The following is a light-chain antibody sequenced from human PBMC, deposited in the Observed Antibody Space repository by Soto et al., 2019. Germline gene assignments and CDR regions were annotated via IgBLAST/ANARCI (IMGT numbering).Light chain of an antibody. J-gene: IGKJ2*01. CDR1: QSISSW. CDR3: QQYNSYHLYT. CDR2: KAT. Sequence: DIQMTQSPSTLSASVGDRVTITCRTSQSISSWLAWYQQKPGQAPKLLIYKATSLEGGVSSRFTGSGSGTEFTLTISNLQPDDFAYYYCQQYNSYHLYTFGQGTKLESK. V-gene: IGKV1-5*03.